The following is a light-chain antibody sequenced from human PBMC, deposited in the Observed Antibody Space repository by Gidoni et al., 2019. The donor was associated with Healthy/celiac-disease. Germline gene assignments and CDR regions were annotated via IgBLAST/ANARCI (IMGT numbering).Light chain of an antibody. J-gene: IGKJ5*01. CDR1: QSVSSN. CDR3: QQYNNWPFIT. V-gene: IGKV3-15*01. Sequence: ASQSVSSNLAWYQQKPGQAPRLLIYGASTRATGIPARFSGSGSGTEFTLTISSLQSEDFAVYYCQQYNNWPFITFGQXTRLEIK. CDR2: GAS.